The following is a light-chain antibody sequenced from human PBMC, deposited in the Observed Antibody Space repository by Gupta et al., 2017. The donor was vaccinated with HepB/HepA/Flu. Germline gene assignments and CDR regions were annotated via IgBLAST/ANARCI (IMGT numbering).Light chain of an antibody. V-gene: IGLV1-44*01. CDR3: SAWDDSLNGYV. CDR1: SSNIGSNP. CDR2: SNN. Sequence: QSVLSQPPSASGTPGQRVTISCSGSSSNIGSNPVSWYQQHPGTAPKLLIYSNNQRPSGVPDRFSGSKSGTSASLAISGLQSEDEADYYCSAWDDSLNGYVFGAGTKVTVL. J-gene: IGLJ1*01.